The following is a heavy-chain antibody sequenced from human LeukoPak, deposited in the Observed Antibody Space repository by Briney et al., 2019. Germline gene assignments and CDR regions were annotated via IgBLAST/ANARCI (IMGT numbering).Heavy chain of an antibody. D-gene: IGHD2-2*01. CDR2: FDPEDGET. CDR1: GFTLTELS. CDR3: ARSDIVVVLEYNWFDP. Sequence: GASVKVSCKVSGFTLTELSMHWVRQAPGKGLEWMGGFDPEDGETIYAQKLQGRVTMTTDTSTSTAYMELRSLRSDDTAVYYCARSDIVVVLEYNWFDPWGQGTLVTVSS. V-gene: IGHV1-24*01. J-gene: IGHJ5*02.